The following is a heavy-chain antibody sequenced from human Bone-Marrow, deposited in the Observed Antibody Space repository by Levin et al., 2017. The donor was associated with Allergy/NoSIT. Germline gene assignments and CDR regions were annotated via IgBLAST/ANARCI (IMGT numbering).Heavy chain of an antibody. CDR2: IFDIGTT. V-gene: IGHV4/OR15-8*01. J-gene: IGHJ5*02. Sequence: SQTLSLTCDVSGASIGSTYWWSWVRQSPTKGLEWIGEIFDIGTTNYNPSLKSRVTILVDKSKNQFSLKVTSVTAADTAMYFCARSRGFNWFDPWGQGTLVTVSS. CDR3: ARSRGFNWFDP. CDR1: GASIGSTYW. D-gene: IGHD1-26*01.